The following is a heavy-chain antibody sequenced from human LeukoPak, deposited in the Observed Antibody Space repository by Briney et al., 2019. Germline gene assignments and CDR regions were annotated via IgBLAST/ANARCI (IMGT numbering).Heavy chain of an antibody. D-gene: IGHD3-16*01. V-gene: IGHV1-2*02. CDR1: GYTFTGYY. J-gene: IGHJ4*02. CDR2: INPNSGGT. CDR3: ARGSGDYVWGSSY. Sequence: ASVKVSCKASGYTFTGYYMHWVRQAPGQGLEWMGWINPNSGGTNYAQKFQGRVTMTRDTSISTAYMELSRLRSDDTAAYYCARGSGDYVWGSSYWGQGTLVTVSS.